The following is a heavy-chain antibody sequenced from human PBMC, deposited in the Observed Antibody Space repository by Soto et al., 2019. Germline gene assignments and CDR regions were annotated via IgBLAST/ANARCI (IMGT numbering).Heavy chain of an antibody. Sequence: EVQLVESGGGLVQPGGSLKLSCAASGFIFSGSAIHWVRQASGKGLEWVGRIRSRANNFATSSAASVKGRFTFSRDDSKNTPYLQMNTLKPEDTAVYYCARGQGAAIGDYYYHGMDVWGQGTTVTVSS. CDR2: IRSRANNFAT. CDR1: GFIFSGSA. CDR3: ARGQGAAIGDYYYHGMDV. D-gene: IGHD2-2*02. V-gene: IGHV3-73*02. J-gene: IGHJ6*02.